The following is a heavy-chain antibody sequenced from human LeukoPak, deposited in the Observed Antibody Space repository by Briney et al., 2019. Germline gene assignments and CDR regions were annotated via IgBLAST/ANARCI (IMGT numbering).Heavy chain of an antibody. CDR1: GGSISSYY. D-gene: IGHD5-18*01. CDR3: ARCGYSYGGGYYYYYMDV. V-gene: IGHV4-59*01. Sequence: SETLSLTCTVSGGSISSYYWTWIRQPPGKGLEWIGYIYYSGSTDYNPSLKSRVPISVDTSKNQFSLKLSSVTAADTAVYYCARCGYSYGGGYYYYYMDVWGKGTTVTVSS. J-gene: IGHJ6*03. CDR2: IYYSGST.